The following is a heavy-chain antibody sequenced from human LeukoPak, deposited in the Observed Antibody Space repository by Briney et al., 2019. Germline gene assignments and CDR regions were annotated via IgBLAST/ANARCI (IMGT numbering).Heavy chain of an antibody. V-gene: IGHV3-30*18. J-gene: IGHJ4*02. CDR1: GFTFSSYG. D-gene: IGHD6-19*01. Sequence: GGSLRLSCAASGFTFSSYGMHWVRQAPGKGLEWVAVISHDGSNKYYADSVKGQFTISRDNSKNTLYLQMNSLRAEDTAVYYCAKGNVKGGKWLPGYFDYWGQGTLVTVSS. CDR3: AKGNVKGGKWLPGYFDY. CDR2: ISHDGSNK.